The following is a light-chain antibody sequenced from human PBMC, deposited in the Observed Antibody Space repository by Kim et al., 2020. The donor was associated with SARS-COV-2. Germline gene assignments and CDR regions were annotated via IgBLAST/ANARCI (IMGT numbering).Light chain of an antibody. J-gene: IGKJ1*01. V-gene: IGKV3-20*01. CDR1: QSVSSN. CDR2: SAS. Sequence: EIVMTQSPATLSVSPGERATLSCRASQSVSSNLAWYQQKPGQAPRLLIYSASSRASGIPDRFSGSGSGTDFTLTISTLEPEDFAVYYCQQYATSPETFGQGTKVDIK. CDR3: QQYATSPET.